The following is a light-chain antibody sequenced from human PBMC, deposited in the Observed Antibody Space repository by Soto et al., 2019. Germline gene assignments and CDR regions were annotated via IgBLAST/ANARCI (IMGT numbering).Light chain of an antibody. CDR1: QSVSSN. J-gene: IGKJ4*01. Sequence: EIVMTQSPATLSVSPGERATLSCRASQSVSSNLAWYQQKPGQAPRLLIYGASTRATGIPARCSGSGSGTEFPLTISSLQSEDFAVYYCQQYNYWPRTLGVGTKVEIK. CDR3: QQYNYWPRT. CDR2: GAS. V-gene: IGKV3-15*01.